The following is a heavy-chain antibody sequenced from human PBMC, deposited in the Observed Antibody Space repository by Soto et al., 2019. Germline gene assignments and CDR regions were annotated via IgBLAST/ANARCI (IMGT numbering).Heavy chain of an antibody. J-gene: IGHJ4*02. D-gene: IGHD3-10*01. CDR1: GNTFASHG. CDR3: ARVDPRGVAVVRDY. Sequence: ASVKVSCKASGNTFASHGFSWVRQAPGQGLEWMGWISGFNGQTNYALKFQGRVTLTADTSTSTAYMELRSLRSDDTAVYFCARVDPRGVAVVRDYWGQGTLVTVSS. V-gene: IGHV1-18*01. CDR2: ISGFNGQT.